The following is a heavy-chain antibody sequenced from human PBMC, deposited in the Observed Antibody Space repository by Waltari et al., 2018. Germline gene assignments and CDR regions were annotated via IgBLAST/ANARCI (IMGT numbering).Heavy chain of an antibody. Sequence: QVQLQQWGAGLLKPSETLSLTCAVYGGSFSGYYWSWLRQPPGKGREWSGEITHSGITNERPYLKGRVTLSVDTAKNQFSLKLSSVTAADTAVYYCARANGGMAARKNKYNWFDPWGQGTLVTVSS. J-gene: IGHJ5*02. V-gene: IGHV4-34*01. CDR1: GGSFSGYY. D-gene: IGHD6-6*01. CDR2: ITHSGIT. CDR3: ARANGGMAARKNKYNWFDP.